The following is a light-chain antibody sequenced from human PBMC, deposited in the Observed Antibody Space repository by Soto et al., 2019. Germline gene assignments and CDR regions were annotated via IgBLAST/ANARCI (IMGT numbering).Light chain of an antibody. CDR2: HAS. J-gene: IGKJ4*01. Sequence: DIQMTQSPSSVSASVGDSVTITCRASQGVSDWVAWYQQKPGEAPKLLIYHASTLESGVPSRFSGSASGTEFTLTIGSLQPDDFATYYCQQYSSYPLTFGGGTKV. CDR1: QGVSDW. CDR3: QQYSSYPLT. V-gene: IGKV1-5*01.